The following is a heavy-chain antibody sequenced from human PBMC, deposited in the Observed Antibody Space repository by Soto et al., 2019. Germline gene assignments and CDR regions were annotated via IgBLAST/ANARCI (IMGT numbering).Heavy chain of an antibody. J-gene: IGHJ6*02. CDR1: GDSISSYY. CDR2: IYDSGST. D-gene: IGHD1-26*01. CDR3: ARDTSTFVGGGPRFYYCLLDC. Sequence: SETLSLTCSVSGDSISSYYWSWLRQPPGKGLEWIGYIYDSGSTDYNPSLKSRVTISVDRSKNRFSLKLSSVTAADTAVYYCARDTSTFVGGGPRFYYCLLDCWGQGTTVTVSS. V-gene: IGHV4-59*01.